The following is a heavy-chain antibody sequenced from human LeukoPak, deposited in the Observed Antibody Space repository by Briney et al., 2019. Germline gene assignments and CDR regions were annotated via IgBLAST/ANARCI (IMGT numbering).Heavy chain of an antibody. J-gene: IGHJ4*02. D-gene: IGHD3-16*01. CDR1: GFTFSSYA. CDR3: ARGRVVGDHLDY. V-gene: IGHV3-64*02. Sequence: GGSLRLSCAASGFTFSSYAMHWVRQAPGKGLECVSGISSNRGSTYYGDSVKGRFTISRDNSKNTMDLQMGSLRAEDMAVYYCARGRVVGDHLDYWGQGILVTV. CDR2: ISSNRGST.